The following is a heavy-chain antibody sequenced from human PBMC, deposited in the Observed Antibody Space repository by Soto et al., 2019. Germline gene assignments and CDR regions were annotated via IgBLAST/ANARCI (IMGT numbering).Heavy chain of an antibody. D-gene: IGHD5-12*01. CDR2: MNPNTANS. Sequence: QVQLVQSGAEVKKPGASVKVSCKASGYTFTSSDINWVRQAPGQGLEWMGWMNPNTANSGFAQTFQGSDTRPSDSAISTAYMELSRLRSEDSAVYYCAREGGFTVYDSDVYYSYGMDVWGQGTTFTVSS. CDR3: AREGGFTVYDSDVYYSYGMDV. J-gene: IGHJ6*02. CDR1: GYTFTSSD. V-gene: IGHV1-8*01.